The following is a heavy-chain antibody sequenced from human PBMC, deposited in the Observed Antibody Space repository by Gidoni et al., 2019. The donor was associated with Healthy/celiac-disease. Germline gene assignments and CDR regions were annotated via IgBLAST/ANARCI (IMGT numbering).Heavy chain of an antibody. V-gene: IGHV3-48*02. D-gene: IGHD3-3*01. CDR3: ARVNDDFWSGLTYYYYGMDV. J-gene: IGHJ6*02. CDR2: ISSSSSTI. CDR1: GFTFSSYS. Sequence: EVQLVESGGGLVQPGGSLRLSCAASGFTFSSYSMNWVRQAPGKGLEWVSYISSSSSTIYYADSVKGRFTISRDNAKNSLYLQMNSLRDEDTAVYYCARVNDDFWSGLTYYYYGMDVWGQGTTVTVSS.